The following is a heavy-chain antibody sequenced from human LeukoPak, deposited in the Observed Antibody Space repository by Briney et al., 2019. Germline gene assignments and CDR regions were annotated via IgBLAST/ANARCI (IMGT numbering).Heavy chain of an antibody. D-gene: IGHD6-25*01. CDR3: AREGAAEAKNFDY. V-gene: IGHV1-46*01. CDR2: INPSGGST. J-gene: IGHJ4*02. Sequence: ASVKVSCKASGYTFTSYYMHWVRRAPGQGLEWMGIINPSGGSTSYAQKFQGRITVTRDTSTSTVYMELSSLRSEDTAVYFCAREGAAEAKNFDYWGQGTLVIVSS. CDR1: GYTFTSYY.